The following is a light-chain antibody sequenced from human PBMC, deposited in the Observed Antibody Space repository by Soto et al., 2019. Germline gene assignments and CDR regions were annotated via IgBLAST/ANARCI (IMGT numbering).Light chain of an antibody. CDR2: ATS. CDR1: QSVSSSY. V-gene: IGKV3-20*01. J-gene: IGKJ1*01. Sequence: ELVLTQSPGTLSLSPGERATLSCRASQSVSSSYLAWYQQKPGQAPRLLIYATSTRATGVPDRFSGSGSGTDFTLTISSLEPEDFAVYSCQQYGSSSWTFGQGSKVEIK. CDR3: QQYGSSSWT.